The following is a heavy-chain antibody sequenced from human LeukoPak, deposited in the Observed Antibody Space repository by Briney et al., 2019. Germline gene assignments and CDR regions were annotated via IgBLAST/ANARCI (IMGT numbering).Heavy chain of an antibody. J-gene: IGHJ4*02. Sequence: SETLSLTCTVSGGSISSYYWSWIRQPPGKGLEWIGHIYYSGTTNYNPSLKSRVTISLDTSKNQFSLNLRSVTAADTAVYFCARQGDSGRSYDYWGQGTLVTVSS. D-gene: IGHD3-22*01. CDR3: ARQGDSGRSYDY. V-gene: IGHV4-59*08. CDR1: GGSISSYY. CDR2: IYYSGTT.